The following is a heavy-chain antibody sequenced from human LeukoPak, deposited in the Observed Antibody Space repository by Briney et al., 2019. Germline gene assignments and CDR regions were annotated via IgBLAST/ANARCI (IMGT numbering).Heavy chain of an antibody. CDR1: GFTFSSYA. V-gene: IGHV3-7*04. J-gene: IGHJ4*02. CDR2: IKQDGSKK. CDR3: TRVGYIDEGIDY. Sequence: GGSLRLSCAASGFTFSSYAMSWVRQAPGKGLEWVANIKQDGSKKSYVDSVKGRFTISRDNAKNSLYLQMNSLRAEDTAIYYCTRVGYIDEGIDYWGQGTLVTVSS. D-gene: IGHD5-24*01.